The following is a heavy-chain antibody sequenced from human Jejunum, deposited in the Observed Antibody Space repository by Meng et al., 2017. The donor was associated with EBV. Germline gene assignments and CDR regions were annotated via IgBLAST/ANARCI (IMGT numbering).Heavy chain of an antibody. J-gene: IGHJ4*02. CDR2: TVPIFGTT. D-gene: IGHD4-17*01. Sequence: QEQLVQTGAEVKKPGSSVNVSCKASGDRFGTYSVSWVRQAPGQGLEWMGNTVPIFGTTSYAQKFQGRVTITADESMRTAFMELRNLRSEDSAMYYCARAGGDYEDYWGQGTLVTVSS. V-gene: IGHV1-69*15. CDR3: ARAGGDYEDY. CDR1: GDRFGTYS.